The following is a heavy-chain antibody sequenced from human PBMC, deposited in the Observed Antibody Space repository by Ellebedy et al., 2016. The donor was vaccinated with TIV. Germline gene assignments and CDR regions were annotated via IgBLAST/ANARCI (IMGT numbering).Heavy chain of an antibody. CDR2: IRQDGSDK. CDR3: ATDGRYGEYRYPTNAFGI. Sequence: GESLKISCAASGFSFRSYWLSWVRQAPGKGLEWVANIRQDGSDKYYVDSVKGRFTISRDNAKNSLYLQKNSLRAEDTAMYYLATDGRYGEYRYPTNAFGIWGQGTIVTFFS. CDR1: GFSFRSYW. D-gene: IGHD4-17*01. V-gene: IGHV3-7*01. J-gene: IGHJ3*02.